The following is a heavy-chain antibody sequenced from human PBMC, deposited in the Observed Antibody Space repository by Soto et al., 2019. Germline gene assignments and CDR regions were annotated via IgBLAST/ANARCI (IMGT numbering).Heavy chain of an antibody. Sequence: QVQLVESGGGVVQPGRSLRLSCAASGFTFSRYGMHWVRQAPGAGLEWVAVIWFDASKKYYADSVRGRLAISRDNFRNMLYLEMNSLRAEDTAVYYCAREGDTGMAMTDLDYWGQGTLVTFAS. CDR3: AREGDTGMAMTDLDY. D-gene: IGHD5-18*01. J-gene: IGHJ4*02. CDR1: GFTFSRYG. V-gene: IGHV3-33*01. CDR2: IWFDASKK.